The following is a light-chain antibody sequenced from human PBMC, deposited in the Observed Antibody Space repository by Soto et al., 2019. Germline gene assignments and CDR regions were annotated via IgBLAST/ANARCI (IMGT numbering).Light chain of an antibody. CDR1: SSNIGSNY. CDR2: SHN. CDR3: AAWDDSLSGVV. Sequence: QSLLTQPPSTSGTPGQRVTISCSGSSSNIGSNYVFWYQQLPGTAPKLLIYSHNQRPSGVPDRFSGSTSGTSASLAISGLRSEDEAHYYCAAWDDSLSGVVFGGGTKLTVL. V-gene: IGLV1-47*02. J-gene: IGLJ3*02.